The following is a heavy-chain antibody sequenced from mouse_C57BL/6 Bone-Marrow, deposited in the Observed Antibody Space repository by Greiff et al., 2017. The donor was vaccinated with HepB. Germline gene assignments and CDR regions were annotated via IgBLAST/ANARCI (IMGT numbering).Heavy chain of an antibody. D-gene: IGHD1-1*01. CDR3: VRDPNCGSRGAMDY. CDR2: IRSKSSYNAT. V-gene: IGHV10-3*01. CDR1: GFTFNTYA. J-gene: IGHJ4*01. Sequence: EVMLVESGGGLVQPKGSLKLSCAASGFTFNTYAMHWVRQAPGKGLEWVARIRSKSSYNATYYAESVKYRFTISRDDSQNILHLQMNNLKTEDTAMYYCVRDPNCGSRGAMDYWGQGTSVTVSS.